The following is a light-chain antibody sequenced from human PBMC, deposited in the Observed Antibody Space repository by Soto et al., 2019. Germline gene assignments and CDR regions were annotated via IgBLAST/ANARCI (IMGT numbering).Light chain of an antibody. V-gene: IGKV3-15*01. Sequence: EIVMTQSPATLSVSPGERATLSCRASQSVSSNLAWYQQKPGQAPRLLIYGASTRATGIPARFSGSGSGTEFTLTISSLQSEDFAVYYCQQDNNWSITFGQGTRLELK. CDR1: QSVSSN. CDR3: QQDNNWSIT. CDR2: GAS. J-gene: IGKJ5*01.